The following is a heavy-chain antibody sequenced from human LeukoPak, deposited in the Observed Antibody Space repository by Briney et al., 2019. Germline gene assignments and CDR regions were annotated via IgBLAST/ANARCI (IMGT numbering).Heavy chain of an antibody. J-gene: IGHJ6*03. CDR1: GFTFDDYG. Sequence: GGSLRLSCAASGFTFDDYGMSWVRQAPGEGLEWVSGINWNGGSTGYADSVKGRFTISRDNAKNSLYLQMNSLRAEDTALYYCARDRNYYDSSGYPGYYYYYMDVWGKGTTVTVSS. V-gene: IGHV3-20*04. CDR3: ARDRNYYDSSGYPGYYYYYMDV. CDR2: INWNGGST. D-gene: IGHD3-22*01.